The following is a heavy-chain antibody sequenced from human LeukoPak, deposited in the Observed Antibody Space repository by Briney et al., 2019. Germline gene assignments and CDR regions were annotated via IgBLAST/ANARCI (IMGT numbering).Heavy chain of an antibody. D-gene: IGHD3-10*01. CDR1: GYTFSTSW. CDR2: VYPDDSDA. J-gene: IGHJ4*02. Sequence: GESLKISCMGSGYTFSTSWIGWVRQMPGKGLEWMGIVYPDDSDARYSPSFQGQVTISADKSISTAYLQWSSLKASDTAMYYCARHVYGSGSPFDYWGQGTLVTVSS. V-gene: IGHV5-51*01. CDR3: ARHVYGSGSPFDY.